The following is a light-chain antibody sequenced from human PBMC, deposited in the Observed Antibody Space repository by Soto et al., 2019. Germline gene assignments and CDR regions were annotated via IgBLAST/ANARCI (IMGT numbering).Light chain of an antibody. Sequence: QSVLTQPASVSGSPGQSITISCTGSSSDVGAYNYVSWYQHHPDKAPELVIYDVTNRPSGVSNRFSGSKSGNTASLTISGLQAEDEADYYCTSYTSSTTPYVFGTGTKVTVL. V-gene: IGLV2-14*03. J-gene: IGLJ1*01. CDR1: SSDVGAYNY. CDR3: TSYTSSTTPYV. CDR2: DVT.